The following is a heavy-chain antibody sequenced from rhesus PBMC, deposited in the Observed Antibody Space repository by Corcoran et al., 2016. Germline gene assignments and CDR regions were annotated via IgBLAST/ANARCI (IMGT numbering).Heavy chain of an antibody. D-gene: IGHD6-37*01. Sequence: QVQLVQSGAEVKKPGSSIKVACKASGYTFTDYYMHGVRQAPGQGLEWMEEINPKTGGTNYAQKFQGRVTMTRDTSTNTVYMDLSSLRSEDTAVYYCARAAGGDDYWGQGVLVTVSS. V-gene: IGHV1-138*01. CDR2: INPKTGGT. CDR1: GYTFTDYY. CDR3: ARAAGGDDY. J-gene: IGHJ4*01.